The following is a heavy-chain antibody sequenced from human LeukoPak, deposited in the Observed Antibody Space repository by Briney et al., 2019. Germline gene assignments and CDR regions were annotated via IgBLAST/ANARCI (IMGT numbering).Heavy chain of an antibody. D-gene: IGHD3-3*01. V-gene: IGHV1-69*13. CDR3: ATCFGSGYNWFTP. CDR2: IIPIFGTA. CDR1: GGTFSSYA. J-gene: IGHJ5*02. Sequence: SVKVSCKASGGTFSSYAISWVRQAPGQGLEWMGGIIPIFGTANYAQKFQGRVTITADESTSTAYMELSSLRSEDTAVYYCATCFGSGYNWFTPWGKETLATVSS.